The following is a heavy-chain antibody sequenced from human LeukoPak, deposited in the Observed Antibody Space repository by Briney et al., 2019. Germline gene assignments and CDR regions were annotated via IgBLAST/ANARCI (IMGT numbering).Heavy chain of an antibody. CDR1: GFTFDDYA. V-gene: IGHV3-9*01. CDR2: ISWNSGSI. J-gene: IGHJ4*02. D-gene: IGHD1-14*01. CDR3: AKDINRRKPATFDY. Sequence: GRSLKPSCAASGFTFDDYAMHWVRQAPGKGLEWVSGISWNSGSIGYADSVKGRFTISRDNAKNSLYLQMNSLRAEDTALYYCAKDINRRKPATFDYWGQGTLVTVSS.